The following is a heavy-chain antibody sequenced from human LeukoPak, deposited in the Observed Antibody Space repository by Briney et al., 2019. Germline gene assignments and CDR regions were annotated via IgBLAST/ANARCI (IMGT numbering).Heavy chain of an antibody. D-gene: IGHD3-10*01. CDR2: ISWNSGSI. CDR3: ARDCMVRGVIPYGMDV. J-gene: IGHJ6*02. Sequence: GGSLRLSCAASGFTFYDYAMHWVRQAPGKGLEWVSGISWNSGSIGYADSVKGRFTISRDNAKNSLYLQMNSLRAEDTALYHCARDCMVRGVIPYGMDVWGQGTTVTVSS. V-gene: IGHV3-9*01. CDR1: GFTFYDYA.